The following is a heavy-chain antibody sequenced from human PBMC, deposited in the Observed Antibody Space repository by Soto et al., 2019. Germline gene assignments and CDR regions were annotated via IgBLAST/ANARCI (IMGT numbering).Heavy chain of an antibody. CDR3: AKALRGYTYAYTAYYYGVDV. D-gene: IGHD5-18*01. CDR1: GFTFSTYA. Sequence: PGGTLRLSCAASGFTFSTYAMHWVRQAPGKGLEWVALISYDGSDKYFADSVKGRFTVSRDNSRNTLYLQMDTLRAEDTAVYYSAKALRGYTYAYTAYYYGVDVWGQGTTVTVSS. J-gene: IGHJ6*02. CDR2: ISYDGSDK. V-gene: IGHV3-30*18.